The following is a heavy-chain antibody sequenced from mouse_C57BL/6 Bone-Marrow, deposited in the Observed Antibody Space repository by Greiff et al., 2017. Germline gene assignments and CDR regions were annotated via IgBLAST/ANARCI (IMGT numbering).Heavy chain of an antibody. CDR1: GFTFSSYA. CDR3: AIDRRSCSNYEGMGY. D-gene: IGHD2-5*01. V-gene: IGHV5-4*01. J-gene: IGHJ4*01. CDR2: ISDGGSYT. Sequence: EVKLVESGGGLVKPGGSLKLSCAASGFTFSSYAMSWVRQTPEKRLEWVATISDGGSYTYYPDNVKGRFTISRDNAQNNLYLQMSHRKSADTAMYYGAIDRRSCSNYEGMGYWGQGTSVTVSS.